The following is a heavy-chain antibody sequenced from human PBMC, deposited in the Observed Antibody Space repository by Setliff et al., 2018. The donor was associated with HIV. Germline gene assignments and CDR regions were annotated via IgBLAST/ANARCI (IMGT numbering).Heavy chain of an antibody. CDR2: ISPSGGGT. J-gene: IGHJ4*02. V-gene: IGHV1-46*01. Sequence: ASVKVSCKASGYTFTTYSIYWVRQAPGQGLVWMGIISPSGGGTRDAQKFQGRISMTRDTSTSTVYMELSSMRSEDTAVYYCARGGLLFGMMNYFDSWGQGTLVTVSS. CDR1: GYTFTTYS. CDR3: ARGGLLFGMMNYFDS. D-gene: IGHD2-21*02.